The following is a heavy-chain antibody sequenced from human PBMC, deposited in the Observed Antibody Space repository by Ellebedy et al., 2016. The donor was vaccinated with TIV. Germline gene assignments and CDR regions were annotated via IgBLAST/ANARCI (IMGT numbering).Heavy chain of an antibody. J-gene: IGHJ5*02. V-gene: IGHV4-59*01. CDR3: AREGIVATMFIDP. Sequence: MPGGSLRLSCNVSGGSITSYFWTRIRQTPGKGLEWIGYVYYTGTTDYHPSLSSRVTISIDTSKSQFSLRLNSVTAADTAVYYCAREGIVATMFIDPWGPGTLVTVSS. D-gene: IGHD5-12*01. CDR2: VYYTGTT. CDR1: GGSITSYF.